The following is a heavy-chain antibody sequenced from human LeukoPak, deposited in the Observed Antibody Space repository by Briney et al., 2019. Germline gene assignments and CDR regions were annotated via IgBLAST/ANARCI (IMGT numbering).Heavy chain of an antibody. CDR1: GGSISSGSYY. CDR2: IYTSGST. V-gene: IGHV4-61*02. Sequence: SETLSLTCTVSGGSISSGSYYWSSIRQPAGKGLEWNGRIYTSGSTNYNPSLKSRVTISVDTSKNQFSLKLSSVTAADTAVYYCAREGITIFGVVTPYFDYWGQGTLVTVSS. CDR3: AREGITIFGVVTPYFDY. J-gene: IGHJ4*02. D-gene: IGHD3-3*01.